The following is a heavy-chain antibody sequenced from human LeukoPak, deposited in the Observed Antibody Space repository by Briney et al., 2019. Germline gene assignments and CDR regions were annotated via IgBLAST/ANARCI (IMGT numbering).Heavy chain of an antibody. Sequence: GASVKVSCKASGGTFSSYAISWVRQAPGQGLEWMGGIIPIFGTANYAQKFQGRVTITADESTSTAYMELSSLRSEDTAVYYCARGSYWRSYYDFWSGYLDYWGREPWSPSPQ. J-gene: IGHJ4*02. D-gene: IGHD3-3*01. CDR3: ARGSYWRSYYDFWSGYLDY. V-gene: IGHV1-69*13. CDR1: GGTFSSYA. CDR2: IIPIFGTA.